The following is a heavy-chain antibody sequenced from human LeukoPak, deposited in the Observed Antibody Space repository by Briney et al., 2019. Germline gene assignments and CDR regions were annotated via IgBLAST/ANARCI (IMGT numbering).Heavy chain of an antibody. D-gene: IGHD2-2*01. Sequence: GASVKVSCKASGYTFTSYGISWVRQAPGQGLEWMGWISAYNGNTNYAQKLQGRVTMTTDTSTSTAYMELRSLRSDDTAVYYCARDFLGYCSSTSCYGGDYWGQGTLVTASS. CDR1: GYTFTSYG. CDR3: ARDFLGYCSSTSCYGGDY. V-gene: IGHV1-18*04. CDR2: ISAYNGNT. J-gene: IGHJ4*02.